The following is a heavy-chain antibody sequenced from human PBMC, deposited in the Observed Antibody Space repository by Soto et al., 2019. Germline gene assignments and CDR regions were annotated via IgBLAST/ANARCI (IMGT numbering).Heavy chain of an antibody. V-gene: IGHV3-21*01. J-gene: IGHJ4*02. Sequence: GSLRLSCAASGFTFSSYSMNWVRQAPGKGLEWVSSISSSSSYIYYADSVKGRFTISRDNAKNSLYLQMNSLRAEDTAVYYCARNTGEDSSGYYYFDYWGQGTLVTVSS. D-gene: IGHD3-22*01. CDR2: ISSSSSYI. CDR3: ARNTGEDSSGYYYFDY. CDR1: GFTFSSYS.